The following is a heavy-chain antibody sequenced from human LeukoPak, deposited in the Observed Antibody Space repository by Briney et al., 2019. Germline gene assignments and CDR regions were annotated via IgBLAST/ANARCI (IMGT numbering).Heavy chain of an antibody. CDR2: INPSGDST. J-gene: IGHJ5*02. Sequence: GASVKVSCKASGYTFTSYYMHWVRQAPGQGLEWMGIINPSGDSTSYAQKFQGRVTMTRDTSTSTVYMELSSLSSEDTAVYYCARAGCSSTSCYGTIWFDPWGQGTLVTVSS. V-gene: IGHV1-46*01. CDR1: GYTFTSYY. D-gene: IGHD2-2*01. CDR3: ARAGCSSTSCYGTIWFDP.